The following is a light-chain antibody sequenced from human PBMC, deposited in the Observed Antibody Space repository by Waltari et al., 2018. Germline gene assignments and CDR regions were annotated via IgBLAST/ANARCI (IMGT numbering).Light chain of an antibody. CDR3: SSYTSSSTLVV. CDR2: DVS. J-gene: IGLJ2*01. Sequence: QSALTQPASVSGSPGQSITISCTGTSSDVGGYKYVSWYQQHPGKAPKLMIYDVSNRPSGVSNRFSGSKSGNTASLTISGLQAEDEADYYCSSYTSSSTLVVFGGGTKLTVL. V-gene: IGLV2-14*03. CDR1: SSDVGGYKY.